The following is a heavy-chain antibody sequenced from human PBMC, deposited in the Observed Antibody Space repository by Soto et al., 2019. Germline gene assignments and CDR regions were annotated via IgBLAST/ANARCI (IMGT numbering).Heavy chain of an antibody. Sequence: EVHLLESGGGLEQPGGSLRLSCTASGFTFSSYAMTWVRQAPGRGLEGVSGITASGGRTYYADSVKGRFTISRDNSKSTLYLQMNSLRPEDTAVYYCAKDTRYGDYVRWFDSWGQGTLVTVSS. CDR2: ITASGGRT. CDR3: AKDTRYGDYVRWFDS. J-gene: IGHJ5*01. V-gene: IGHV3-23*01. D-gene: IGHD4-17*01. CDR1: GFTFSSYA.